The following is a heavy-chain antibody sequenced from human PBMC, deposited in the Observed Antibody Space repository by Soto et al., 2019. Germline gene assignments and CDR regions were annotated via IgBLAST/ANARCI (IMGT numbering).Heavy chain of an antibody. J-gene: IGHJ4*02. CDR2: ISDGGMST. D-gene: IGHD2-2*01. Sequence: GGSLRLSCAASGFTFTSYAMTWVRQAPGRGLEWVSAISDGGMSTYYANSVKGRFTISRDNSKSTLYLQMNSLRVEDTALYYCAKYAVPAASERDFDYWGQGTLVTVSS. V-gene: IGHV3-23*01. CDR1: GFTFTSYA. CDR3: AKYAVPAASERDFDY.